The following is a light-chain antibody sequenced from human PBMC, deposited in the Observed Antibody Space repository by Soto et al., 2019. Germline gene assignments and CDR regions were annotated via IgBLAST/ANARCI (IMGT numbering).Light chain of an antibody. Sequence: AIQLTQSPSSLSASVGDRVTITCRASQGVSSSLAWYQQKPGTAPKLLIYDASDLETGVPSRFSGSGSGTDFTFTISSLQPEDVATYYCLQFNNYPLTFGQGTRLEIK. J-gene: IGKJ5*01. CDR1: QGVSSS. V-gene: IGKV1D-13*01. CDR3: LQFNNYPLT. CDR2: DAS.